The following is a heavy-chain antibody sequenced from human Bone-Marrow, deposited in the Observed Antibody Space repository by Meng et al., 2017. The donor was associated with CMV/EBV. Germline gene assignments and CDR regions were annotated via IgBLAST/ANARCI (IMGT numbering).Heavy chain of an antibody. CDR1: GYTFTSYD. D-gene: IGHD5-18*01. Sequence: ASVKVSCKASGYTFTSYDINWVRQATGQGLEWMGWMNPNSGNTGYAQKFQGRVTITRNTSISTAYMELSSLRSEDTAVYYCARGGLSGYSYRGGYYYGMDVWGQGTTVTVSS. V-gene: IGHV1-8*03. J-gene: IGHJ6*02. CDR3: ARGGLSGYSYRGGYYYGMDV. CDR2: MNPNSGNT.